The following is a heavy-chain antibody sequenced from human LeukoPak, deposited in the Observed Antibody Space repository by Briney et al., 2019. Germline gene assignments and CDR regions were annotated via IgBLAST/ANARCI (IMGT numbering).Heavy chain of an antibody. Sequence: SETLSLTCTVYGYSISSGYYWGWTRQPPGKGLEWIGSIYHSGSTYYNPSLKSRVTISVDTSKNQFSLKLSSVTAADTAAYYCARGFTVYYYGMDVWGQGTTVTVSS. CDR3: ARGFTVYYYGMDV. D-gene: IGHD3-10*01. CDR1: GYSISSGYY. J-gene: IGHJ6*02. V-gene: IGHV4-38-2*02. CDR2: IYHSGST.